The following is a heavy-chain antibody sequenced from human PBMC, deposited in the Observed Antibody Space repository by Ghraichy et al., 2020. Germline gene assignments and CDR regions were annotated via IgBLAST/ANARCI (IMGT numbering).Heavy chain of an antibody. CDR3: ARLMGTTTIWDY. CDR2: IRPDGSDT. J-gene: IGHJ4*02. CDR1: GFIFSNHW. V-gene: IGHV3-7*01. Sequence: GGSLRLSCAASGFIFSNHWMSWVRQAPGEGLEWVASIRPDGSDTYYLDSVKGRFTISRDGATNSLYLQMYSLRAEDTAVYFCARLMGTTTIWDYWGQGTLVTVSS. D-gene: IGHD1-26*01.